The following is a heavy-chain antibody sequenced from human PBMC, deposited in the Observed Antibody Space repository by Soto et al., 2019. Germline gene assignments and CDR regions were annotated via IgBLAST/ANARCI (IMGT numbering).Heavy chain of an antibody. V-gene: IGHV3-21*01. CDR3: ARPPYYYDTSGLDY. CDR2: ISSSSSYI. D-gene: IGHD3-22*01. CDR1: GLTCSSYS. J-gene: IGHJ4*02. Sequence: AGSMKLSSAASGLTCSSYSMDWVRQAQGKGLEWVSSISSSSSYIYYADSVKGRFTISRDNAKNSLYLQMNSLRAEDTAVYYCARPPYYYDTSGLDYWXQGSLVTVFS.